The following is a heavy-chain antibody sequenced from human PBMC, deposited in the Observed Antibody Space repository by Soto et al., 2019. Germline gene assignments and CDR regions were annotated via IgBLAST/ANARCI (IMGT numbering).Heavy chain of an antibody. CDR1: GYTFTSYG. V-gene: IGHV1-3*01. D-gene: IGHD6-13*01. CDR2: INAANGDT. CDR3: VRRHVSATGIDWFDP. J-gene: IGHJ5*02. Sequence: GASVKVSSKASGYTFTSYGIHLVRQAPEQRLEWMGWINAANGDTKYSPKFQGRVTITRDTSASTTYMELSSLRSEDTAVYYCVRRHVSATGIDWFDPWGQGTLVTVSS.